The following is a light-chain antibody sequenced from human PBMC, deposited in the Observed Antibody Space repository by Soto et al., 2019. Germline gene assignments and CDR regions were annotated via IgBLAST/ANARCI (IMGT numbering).Light chain of an antibody. J-gene: IGKJ5*01. V-gene: IGKV3-11*01. CDR1: QSISTY. Sequence: PGPRATLSCRASQSISTYLAWYQVKPGQAPRLLIYDASSRATGVPARFSGSGSGTDFSLTISSLEPEDVAVYYCQQRSQWPPMTFGQGTVWRL. CDR3: QQRSQWPPMT. CDR2: DAS.